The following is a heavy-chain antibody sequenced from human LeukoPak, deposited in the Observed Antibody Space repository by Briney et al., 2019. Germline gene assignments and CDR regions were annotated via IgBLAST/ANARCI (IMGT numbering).Heavy chain of an antibody. D-gene: IGHD3-3*01. CDR1: GFTFSSYE. V-gene: IGHV3-48*03. Sequence: GRSPRLSCAASGFTFSSYEMNWVRQAPGKGLEWVSYISSSGSTIYYADSVKGRFTISRDNAKNSLYLQMNSLRAEDTAVYCCARDKVTIFGGYFDYWGQGTLVTVSS. CDR2: ISSSGSTI. CDR3: ARDKVTIFGGYFDY. J-gene: IGHJ4*02.